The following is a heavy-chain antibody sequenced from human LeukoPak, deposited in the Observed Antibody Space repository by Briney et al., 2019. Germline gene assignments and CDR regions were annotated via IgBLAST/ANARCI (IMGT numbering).Heavy chain of an antibody. CDR1: GGSISSYY. V-gene: IGHV4-4*07. Sequence: SETLSLTCTVSGGSISSYYWSWIRQPAGKGLEWIGRIYISGSGSTNYNPSLKSRVTISVDTSKNQFSLNLSSVIATDTAVYYCARSPRVATILGPAYVFDLWGQGTLVPVSS. J-gene: IGHJ3*01. D-gene: IGHD5-12*01. CDR2: IYISGSGST. CDR3: ARSPRVATILGPAYVFDL.